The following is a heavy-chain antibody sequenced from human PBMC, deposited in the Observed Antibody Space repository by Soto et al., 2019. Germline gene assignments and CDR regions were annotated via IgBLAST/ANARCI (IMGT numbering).Heavy chain of an antibody. CDR3: AREGRLGYRFFGN. Sequence: QLQLQESGSGLVKPSQTLSLTCDVSGDSISIGGYSWNWLRQPPGKGLQWIGYNYHGGSTYYNPSLKSRVFISVDRSKNHFSRNLTSVTAADTAVYYCAREGRLGYRFFGNWAQVILVTVSS. CDR2: NYHGGST. CDR1: GDSISIGGYS. D-gene: IGHD5-12*01. V-gene: IGHV4-30-2*01. J-gene: IGHJ4*02.